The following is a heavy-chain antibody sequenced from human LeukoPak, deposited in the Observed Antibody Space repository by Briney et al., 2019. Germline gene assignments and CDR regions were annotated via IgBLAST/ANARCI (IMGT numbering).Heavy chain of an antibody. V-gene: IGHV4-31*03. CDR3: ARVYRLGDYVNWFDP. J-gene: IGHJ5*02. D-gene: IGHD4-17*01. Sequence: SETLSLTCTVSGGSISSGGYYWSWIRQHPGKGLEWIGYIYYSGSTHYNPSLKSRVTISVDTSKNQFSLKLSSVTAADTAVYYCARVYRLGDYVNWFDPWGQGTLVTVSS. CDR1: GGSISSGGYY. CDR2: IYYSGST.